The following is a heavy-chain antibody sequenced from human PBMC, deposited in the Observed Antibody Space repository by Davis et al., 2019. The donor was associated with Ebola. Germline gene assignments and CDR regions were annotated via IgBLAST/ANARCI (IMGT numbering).Heavy chain of an antibody. CDR2: TSYSSKWYN. Sequence: PSETLSLTCAISGVTFSGPNGAWNWIRQSPSRGLEGLGRTSYSSKWYNDYAVSVKSRITINPDTSKNQFSLQLNSVTPEDTALYYCARGWLRGGMDVWGEGTTVTV. J-gene: IGHJ6*02. CDR3: ARGWLRGGMDV. CDR1: GVTFSGPNGA. D-gene: IGHD5-18*01. V-gene: IGHV6-1*01.